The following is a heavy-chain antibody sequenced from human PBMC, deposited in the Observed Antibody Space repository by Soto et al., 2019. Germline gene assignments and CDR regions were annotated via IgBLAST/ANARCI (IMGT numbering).Heavy chain of an antibody. D-gene: IGHD2-15*01. CDR3: AKDVPIVVVVAATFGWFDP. CDR2: ISGSGGST. Sequence: EVQLLESGGGLVQPGGSLRLSCAASGFTFSSYDMSWVRQAPGKGLEWVSAISGSGGSTYYADSVKGRFTISRDNSKNTLYLQMNSLRAEDTAVYYCAKDVPIVVVVAATFGWFDPWGQGTLVTVSS. V-gene: IGHV3-23*01. CDR1: GFTFSSYD. J-gene: IGHJ5*02.